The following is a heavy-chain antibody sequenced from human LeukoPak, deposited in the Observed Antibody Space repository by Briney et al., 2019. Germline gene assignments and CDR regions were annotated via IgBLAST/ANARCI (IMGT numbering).Heavy chain of an antibody. J-gene: IGHJ5*02. D-gene: IGHD6-13*01. CDR1: GGSISSYY. CDR2: ISYSGST. V-gene: IGHV4-59*08. Sequence: PSETLSLTCTVSGGSISSYYWSWIRQPPGKGLEWIWYISYSGSTKYNPSLKSRVTISVDTSKNQFSLKLSSVTAADTAVYYCARVAAGDTFLTWVDPWGQGTLVTVSS. CDR3: ARVAAGDTFLTWVDP.